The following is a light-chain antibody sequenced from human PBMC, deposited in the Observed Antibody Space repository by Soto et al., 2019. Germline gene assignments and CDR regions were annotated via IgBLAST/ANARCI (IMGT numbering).Light chain of an antibody. CDR1: QSASSD. Sequence: EIVMTQSPATLSVIPGEGVTLSCRASQSASSDLAWYQQKPCQAPRLLTYGASTRATGIPARCSGSGSGTEFALTIRTLPSGDFAVYHCQQFKSWPWRFGEGTQV. CDR3: QQFKSWPWR. J-gene: IGKJ1*01. CDR2: GAS. V-gene: IGKV3-15*01.